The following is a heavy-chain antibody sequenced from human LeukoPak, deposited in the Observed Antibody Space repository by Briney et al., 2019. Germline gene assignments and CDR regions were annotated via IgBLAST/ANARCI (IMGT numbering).Heavy chain of an antibody. CDR3: AKDVGSSSSGYFVILGDAFDI. V-gene: IGHV1-24*01. J-gene: IGHJ3*02. CDR2: FDPEDGET. D-gene: IGHD3-22*01. Sequence: ASVKVSCKVSGYTLTELSMHWVRQAPGKGLEWMGGFDPEDGETIYAQKFQGRVTMTEDTSTDTAYMELSSLRSEDTAVYYCAKDVGSSSSGYFVILGDAFDIWGQGTMVTVSS. CDR1: GYTLTELS.